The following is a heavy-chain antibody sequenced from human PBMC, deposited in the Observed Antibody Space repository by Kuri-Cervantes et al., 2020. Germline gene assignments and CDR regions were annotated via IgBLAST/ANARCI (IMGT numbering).Heavy chain of an antibody. J-gene: IGHJ4*02. D-gene: IGHD4-17*01. Sequence: GESLRPSCAASGFTFSSYAMHWVRQAPGKGLEWVAVITYDGSNKYYADSVKGRFTISRDNSKNSLYLQMSSLRADDTAMYYCARGTGGAPEVHTVSLGYWGQGTLVTVSS. V-gene: IGHV3-30-3*01. CDR1: GFTFSSYA. CDR2: ITYDGSNK. CDR3: ARGTGGAPEVHTVSLGY.